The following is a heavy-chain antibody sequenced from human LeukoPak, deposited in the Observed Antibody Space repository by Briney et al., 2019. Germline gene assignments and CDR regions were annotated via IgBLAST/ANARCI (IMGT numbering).Heavy chain of an antibody. D-gene: IGHD4-17*01. CDR2: IRNDGSNK. CDR3: VKKGYGDYSMDV. CDR1: GFTFNSYA. V-gene: IGHV3-30*02. Sequence: GGSLRLSCAASGFTFNSYAMHWVRQAPGKGLEWVAFIRNDGSNKNYADSVKGRFTISRDNSKNTLYVQMNSLRAEDTALYYCVKKGYGDYSMDVWGKGTTVTISS. J-gene: IGHJ6*04.